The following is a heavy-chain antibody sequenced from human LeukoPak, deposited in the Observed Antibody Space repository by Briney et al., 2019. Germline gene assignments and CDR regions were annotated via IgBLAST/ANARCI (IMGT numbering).Heavy chain of an antibody. CDR2: ISAYNGNT. CDR3: ARVSDLLGYYYYMDV. J-gene: IGHJ6*03. Sequence: ASVKVSCKASGYTFTSYGISWVRQAPGQGLEWMGWISAYNGNTNYAQKLQGRVTMTRDTSISTAYMELSRLRSDDTAVYYCARVSDLLGYYYYMDVWGKGTTVTVSS. V-gene: IGHV1-18*01. D-gene: IGHD2/OR15-2a*01. CDR1: GYTFTSYG.